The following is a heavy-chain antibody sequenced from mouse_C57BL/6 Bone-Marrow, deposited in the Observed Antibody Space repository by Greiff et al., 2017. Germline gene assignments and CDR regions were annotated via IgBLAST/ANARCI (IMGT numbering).Heavy chain of an antibody. CDR3: ARLGDYDDFDY. Sequence: QVQLQQSGAELVKPGASVKLSCKASGYTFTSYWMQWVKQRPGQGLEWIGEIDPSDSYTNYNQKFKGKATLTVDTSSSTAYIQLSSLTSEDSAVYYCARLGDYDDFDYWGQGTTLTVSS. V-gene: IGHV1-50*01. D-gene: IGHD2-4*01. CDR1: GYTFTSYW. CDR2: IDPSDSYT. J-gene: IGHJ2*01.